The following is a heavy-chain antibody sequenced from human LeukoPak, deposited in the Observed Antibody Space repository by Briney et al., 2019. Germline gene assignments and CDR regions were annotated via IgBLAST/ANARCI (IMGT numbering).Heavy chain of an antibody. CDR1: EFTFSSYS. CDR2: ISSRSSTI. CDR3: ARQRPGDY. J-gene: IGHJ4*02. Sequence: PGGSLRLSCAASEFTFSSYSMNWVRQAPGKGLEWVSYISSRSSTIYYADSVKGRFTISRDNAKNSLYLQVSSLRAEDTAVYYCARQRPGDYWGQGTLVTVSS. V-gene: IGHV3-48*01.